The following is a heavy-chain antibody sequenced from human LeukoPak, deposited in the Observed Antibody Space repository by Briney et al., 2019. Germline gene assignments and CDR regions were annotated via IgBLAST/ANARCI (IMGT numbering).Heavy chain of an antibody. CDR3: AKNVGGPLGLPDY. J-gene: IGHJ4*02. CDR1: GFIFSTYG. CDR2: IRYDGANK. Sequence: GGSLRLSCAASGFIFSTYGMHWVRQAPGKGLEWVAFIRYDGANKYYAESVKGRFTVSRDNSKNTLYLQMNSLRAEDTAVYYCAKNVGGPLGLPDYWGQGTLVTVSS. D-gene: IGHD3-16*01. V-gene: IGHV3-30*02.